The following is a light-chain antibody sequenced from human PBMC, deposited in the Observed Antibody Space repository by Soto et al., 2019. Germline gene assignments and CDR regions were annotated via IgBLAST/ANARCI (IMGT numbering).Light chain of an antibody. V-gene: IGKV3-20*01. Sequence: EIVLTQSPGTLSLSPGERATLSCRASQSVSNNYLAWYQQKPGQAPRLLIYGASSRATGIPDRFSGSGSGTDFTLTISRLEPEDFAVYYCQQYGSSPFSFGPGTIMDIK. J-gene: IGKJ3*01. CDR1: QSVSNNY. CDR2: GAS. CDR3: QQYGSSPFS.